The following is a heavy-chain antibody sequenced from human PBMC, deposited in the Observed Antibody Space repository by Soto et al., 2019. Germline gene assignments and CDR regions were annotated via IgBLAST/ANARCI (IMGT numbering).Heavy chain of an antibody. CDR2: ISSSSSYT. D-gene: IGHD3-22*01. Sequence: QVQLVESGGGLVKPGGSLRLSCAASGFTFSDYYMSWIRQAPGKGLEWVSYISSSSSYTNYADSVKGRFTISRDNAKKSLYLQMNSLRAEDTAVYYCARATYYYDSSGYYQGGDYWGQGTLVTVSS. V-gene: IGHV3-11*06. J-gene: IGHJ4*02. CDR3: ARATYYYDSSGYYQGGDY. CDR1: GFTFSDYY.